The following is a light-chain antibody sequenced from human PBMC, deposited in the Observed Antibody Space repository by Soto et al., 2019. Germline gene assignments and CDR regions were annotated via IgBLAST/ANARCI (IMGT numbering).Light chain of an antibody. J-gene: IGKJ2*01. CDR3: QQRSNWPLMYT. Sequence: EIVLTQSPATLSLSPGERATLSCRASQSVSSYLAWYQQKPGQAPRPLIYDASNRATGIPARFSGSGSGTDFTLTISILEPEDFAVYYCQQRSNWPLMYTFGQGTKLEIK. CDR1: QSVSSY. V-gene: IGKV3-11*01. CDR2: DAS.